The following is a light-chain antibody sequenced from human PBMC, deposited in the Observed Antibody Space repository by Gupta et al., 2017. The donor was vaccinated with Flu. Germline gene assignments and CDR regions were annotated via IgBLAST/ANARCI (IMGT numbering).Light chain of an antibody. Sequence: YELTQPPSVSVSPGQTARITCSGDGLPDQYAYWYQQRPGQAPVLLIYKDRERPSGIPERFSGSSSGTTVTLTISGVQPEDEAVYYWLSADSAGIYAGVFGGGTKVTVL. J-gene: IGLJ3*02. CDR1: GLPDQY. CDR2: KDR. V-gene: IGLV3-25*02. CDR3: LSADSAGIYAGV.